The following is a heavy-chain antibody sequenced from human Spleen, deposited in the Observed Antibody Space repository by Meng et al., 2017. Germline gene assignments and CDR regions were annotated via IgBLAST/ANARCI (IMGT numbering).Heavy chain of an antibody. D-gene: IGHD3-22*01. CDR1: GFSLSTSGVG. CDR2: IYWDDDK. V-gene: IGHV2-5*02. Sequence: QIPLKESGPPLFKPTQPLTLPCTFSGFSLSTSGVGVGWIRQPPGKALEWLALIYWDDDKRYSPSLKSRLTITKDTSKNQVVLTMTNMDPVDTATYYCAHPAGGSSGYYFSYFDYWGQGTLVTVSS. CDR3: AHPAGGSSGYYFSYFDY. J-gene: IGHJ4*02.